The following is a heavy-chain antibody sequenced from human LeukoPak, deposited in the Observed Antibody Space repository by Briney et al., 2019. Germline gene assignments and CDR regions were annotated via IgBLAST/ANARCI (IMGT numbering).Heavy chain of an antibody. J-gene: IGHJ3*02. Sequence: VSGPTLVKPTQTLTLTCTFSGFSLSTSGVGVGWIRQPPGKALEWLSLIYWDDDKRYSPSLKSRLTIAQDTSKNQVVLTMTNMDPVDTATYYCAHTTYFYDSSGYPRSFDIWGQGTMVTVSS. V-gene: IGHV2-5*02. CDR1: GFSLSTSGVG. CDR2: IYWDDDK. CDR3: AHTTYFYDSSGYPRSFDI. D-gene: IGHD3-22*01.